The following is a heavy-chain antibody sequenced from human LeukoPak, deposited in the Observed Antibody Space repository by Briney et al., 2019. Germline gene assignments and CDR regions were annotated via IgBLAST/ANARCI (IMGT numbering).Heavy chain of an antibody. J-gene: IGHJ4*02. Sequence: GGSLRLSCAASGFTFSSYGMHWVRQAPGKGLEWSAVISYDGSNKYYADSVKGRFTISRDNSKNTLYLQMNSLRAEDTAVYYCAKDVRAVAGTYYFDYWGQGTLVTVSS. CDR1: GFTFSSYG. CDR2: ISYDGSNK. D-gene: IGHD6-19*01. V-gene: IGHV3-30*18. CDR3: AKDVRAVAGTYYFDY.